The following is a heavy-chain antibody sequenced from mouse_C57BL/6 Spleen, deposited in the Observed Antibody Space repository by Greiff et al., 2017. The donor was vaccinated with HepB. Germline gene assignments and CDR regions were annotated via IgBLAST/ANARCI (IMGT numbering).Heavy chain of an antibody. Sequence: QVQLQQSGPELVKPGASVKLSCKASGYTFTSYDINWVKQRPGQGLEWIGWIYPRDGSTKYNEKFKGKATLTVDTSSSTAYMELHSLTSEDSAVYFCARKGILLRYSAWFAYWGQGTLVTVSA. CDR1: GYTFTSYD. V-gene: IGHV1-85*01. J-gene: IGHJ3*01. D-gene: IGHD1-1*01. CDR3: ARKGILLRYSAWFAY. CDR2: IYPRDGST.